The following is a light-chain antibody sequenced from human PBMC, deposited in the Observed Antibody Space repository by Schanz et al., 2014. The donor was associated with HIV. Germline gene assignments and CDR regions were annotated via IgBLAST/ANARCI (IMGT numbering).Light chain of an antibody. CDR2: NTY. V-gene: IGLV1-44*01. CDR1: SSNIGSNY. Sequence: QSVLTQPPSASGTPGQRVTVSCSGSSSNIGSNYVYWYQQLPGAAPKLVIYNTYHRPSGVPDRFSGSGSDTSASLAISGLQSEDESDFFCATWDDSLDGWVFGGGTKLTVL. CDR3: ATWDDSLDGWV. J-gene: IGLJ3*02.